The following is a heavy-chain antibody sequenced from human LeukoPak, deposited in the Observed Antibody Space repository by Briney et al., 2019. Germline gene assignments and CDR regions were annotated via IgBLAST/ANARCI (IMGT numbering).Heavy chain of an antibody. CDR3: ASWAGTGDDFSGPFDY. D-gene: IGHD3/OR15-3a*01. J-gene: IGHJ4*02. V-gene: IGHV3-21*05. Sequence: GGSLRLSCLVSGLTLSSYSMNWVRKAPGKGLEWLSYSSRSSSYIYYANSVKGRFTISRDNAKNSVYLQMSSLRVEDTAVYYCASWAGTGDDFSGPFDYWGQGTLVTVSS. CDR1: GLTLSSYS. CDR2: SSRSSSYI.